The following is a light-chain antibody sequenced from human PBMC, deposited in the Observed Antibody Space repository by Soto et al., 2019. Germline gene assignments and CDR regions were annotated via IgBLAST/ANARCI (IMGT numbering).Light chain of an antibody. CDR2: DAS. V-gene: IGKV3-11*01. Sequence: EIVLTQSPATLSVSPAETSTLSYRASQSVSSYLAWYQQNPGKAPRLLIYDASNRATDTPARFSGSGSGTDFTLPISSLEPEDFAVYYCQQRSNSITFGQGTRLRL. CDR3: QQRSNSIT. J-gene: IGKJ5*01. CDR1: QSVSSY.